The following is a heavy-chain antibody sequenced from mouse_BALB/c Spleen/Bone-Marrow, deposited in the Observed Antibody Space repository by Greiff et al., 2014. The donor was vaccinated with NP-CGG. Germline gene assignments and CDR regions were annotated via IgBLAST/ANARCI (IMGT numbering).Heavy chain of an antibody. V-gene: IGHV1S56*01. CDR2: IYPGDGST. D-gene: IGHD3-2*01. CDR1: GYTFTSYD. CDR3: ARSGDSSGYGFAY. J-gene: IGHJ3*01. Sequence: VQLVESGPELVKPGALVKISCKASGYTFTSYDINWVKQRPGQGLEWIGWIYPGDGSTKYNEKFKGKATLTADKSSSTACMQLSSLTSENSAVYFCARSGDSSGYGFAYWGQGTLVTVSA.